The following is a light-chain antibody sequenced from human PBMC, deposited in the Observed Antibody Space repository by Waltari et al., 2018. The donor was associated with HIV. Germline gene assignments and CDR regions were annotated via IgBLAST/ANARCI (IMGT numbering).Light chain of an antibody. CDR2: AAS. Sequence: DIQITQSPSSLSASVGDRATITCLASQNINNYLNWYQEKPAKAPKLLFFAASSLQSGVPAMFSGSGAGTAFTLTMNNLQPEDFASYYCQQSYSTTWTFGQGTKVEIK. CDR3: QQSYSTTWT. J-gene: IGKJ1*01. V-gene: IGKV1-39*01. CDR1: QNINNY.